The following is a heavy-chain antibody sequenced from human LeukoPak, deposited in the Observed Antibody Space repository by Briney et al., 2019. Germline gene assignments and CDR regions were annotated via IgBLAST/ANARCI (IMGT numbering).Heavy chain of an antibody. CDR2: IRASGGST. Sequence: GGSLRLSSAVAGFSFTSIPISWVRQAPGKGLEWVSAIRASGGSTHHADSVKGRFTISRNNYKNTLYLQMISLRAEDTAIYYCAKDGSVLLWYAESEAFDIWGQGTTVNVSS. CDR3: AKDGSVLLWYAESEAFDI. V-gene: IGHV3-23*01. CDR1: GFSFTSIP. D-gene: IGHD3-10*01. J-gene: IGHJ3*02.